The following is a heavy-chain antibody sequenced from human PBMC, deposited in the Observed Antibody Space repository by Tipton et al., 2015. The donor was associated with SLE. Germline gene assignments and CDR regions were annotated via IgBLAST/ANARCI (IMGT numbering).Heavy chain of an antibody. D-gene: IGHD3-22*01. V-gene: IGHV4-59*04. CDR3: ARANYFDSSGYYFDS. CDR1: GDSISGQY. CDR2: IYHNGSP. J-gene: IGHJ4*02. Sequence: TLSLTCTVSGDSISGQYWSWIRQPPGKGLEWIGNIYHNGSPYYNPSLKTRVSMSVDASRDQFSLRLTSVTAADTAVYYCARANYFDSSGYYFDSWGQGTLVTVSS.